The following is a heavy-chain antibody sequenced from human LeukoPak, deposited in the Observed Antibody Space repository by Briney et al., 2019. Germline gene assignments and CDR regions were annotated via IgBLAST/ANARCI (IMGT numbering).Heavy chain of an antibody. D-gene: IGHD1-26*01. J-gene: IGHJ4*02. Sequence: QSGGSLRLSCAASGFTFSSYAMSWVRQAPGKGLEWVSGISGSGDNTYYADSVKGRFTISRDNAKNSLYLQMNSLRDEDTAVYYCASSGSYRFDYWGQGTLVTVSS. CDR3: ASSGSYRFDY. CDR2: ISGSGDNT. V-gene: IGHV3-23*01. CDR1: GFTFSSYA.